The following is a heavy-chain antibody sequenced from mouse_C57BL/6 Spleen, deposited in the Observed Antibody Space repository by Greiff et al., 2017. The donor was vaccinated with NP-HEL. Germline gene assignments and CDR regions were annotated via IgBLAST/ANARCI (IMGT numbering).Heavy chain of an antibody. CDR3: AKNGVITTVVGGDFSYAMDY. V-gene: IGHV2-3*01. Sequence: VQLQQSGPGLVAPSQSLSITCTVSGFSLTSYGVSWVRQPPGKGLEWLGVIWGDGSTNYHSALISRLSISKDNSKSQVFLKLNSLQTDDTATYYCAKNGVITTVVGGDFSYAMDYWGQGTSVTVSS. CDR2: IWGDGST. J-gene: IGHJ4*01. CDR1: GFSLTSYG. D-gene: IGHD1-1*01.